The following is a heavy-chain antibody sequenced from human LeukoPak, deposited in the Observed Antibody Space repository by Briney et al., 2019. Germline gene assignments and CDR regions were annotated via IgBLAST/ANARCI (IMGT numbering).Heavy chain of an antibody. V-gene: IGHV3-11*01. CDR2: ISSSGSTI. J-gene: IGHJ4*02. D-gene: IGHD3-10*01. CDR3: AKDLLRDYYGSGSSRY. Sequence: GGSLRLSCAASGFTFSDYYMSWIRQAPGKGLEWVSYISSSGSTIYYADSVKGRFTISRDNSKNTLYLQMNSLRAEDTAVYYCAKDLLRDYYGSGSSRYWGQGTLVTVSS. CDR1: GFTFSDYY.